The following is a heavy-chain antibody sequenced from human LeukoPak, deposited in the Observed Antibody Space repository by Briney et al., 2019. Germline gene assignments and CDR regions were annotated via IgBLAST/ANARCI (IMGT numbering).Heavy chain of an antibody. CDR3: ARDKGMATMGGFDY. Sequence: NAGGSLRLSCAASGFTFSSYSMNWVRQAPGKGLEWVSSISSSSSYIYYADSVKGRFTISRDNAKNSLYLQMNSLRAEDTAVYYCARDKGMATMGGFDYWGQGTLVTVSS. D-gene: IGHD5-24*01. V-gene: IGHV3-21*01. CDR1: GFTFSSYS. J-gene: IGHJ4*02. CDR2: ISSSSSYI.